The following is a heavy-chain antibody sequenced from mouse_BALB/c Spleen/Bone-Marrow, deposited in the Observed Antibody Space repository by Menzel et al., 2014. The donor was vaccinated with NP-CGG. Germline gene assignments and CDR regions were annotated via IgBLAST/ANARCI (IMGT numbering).Heavy chain of an antibody. Sequence: VVEFGPELVKPGASVKISCEASGYTFTDYYINWVKQKPGQGLEWIGWIYPGSGSTKYNEKFKGKATLTVDTSSSTAYMQLSSLTSEDTAVYFCANLGRYAMDYWGQGTSVTVSS. CDR2: IYPGSGST. J-gene: IGHJ4*01. CDR3: ANLGRYAMDY. D-gene: IGHD3-1*01. CDR1: GYTFTDYY. V-gene: IGHV1-84*02.